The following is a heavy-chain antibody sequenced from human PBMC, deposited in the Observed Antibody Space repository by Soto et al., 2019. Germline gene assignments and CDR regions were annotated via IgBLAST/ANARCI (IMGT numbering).Heavy chain of an antibody. V-gene: IGHV5-51*01. CDR3: ARLVVQDRYSGTNLPFDY. D-gene: IGHD1-26*01. J-gene: IGHJ4*02. Sequence: GESLKISCKGSGYSFTSYWIGWVRQMPGKGLEWMGIIYPGDSDTRYSPSFQGQVTISADKSISTAYLQWSSLKASDTAMYYCARLVVQDRYSGTNLPFDYWGQGTLVTVSS. CDR2: IYPGDSDT. CDR1: GYSFTSYW.